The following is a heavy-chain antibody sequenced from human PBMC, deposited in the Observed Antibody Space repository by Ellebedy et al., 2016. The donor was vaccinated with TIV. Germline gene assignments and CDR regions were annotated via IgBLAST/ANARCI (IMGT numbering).Heavy chain of an antibody. CDR2: INEDGSGT. Sequence: GESLKISCAASEFTFTKYWMSWVRQAPGKGLEWVANINEDGSGTYYVDSVEGRFTVSRDNAKNSLYLQMNSLRVDDTATYYCAKAGGKGSVDVWGKGTTVTVSS. J-gene: IGHJ6*04. CDR3: AKAGGKGSVDV. V-gene: IGHV3-7*01. CDR1: EFTFTKYW.